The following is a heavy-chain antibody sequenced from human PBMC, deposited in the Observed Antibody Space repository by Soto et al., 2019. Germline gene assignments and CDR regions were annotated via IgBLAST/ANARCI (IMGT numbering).Heavy chain of an antibody. J-gene: IGHJ6*02. CDR1: GFTFSSYS. D-gene: IGHD6-13*01. CDR2: ISSSTSYI. CDR3: AKDQLGNIAAHPPSQDYYYYYGMDV. Sequence: GSLRLSCAASGFTFSSYSMNWVRQAPGKGLEWVSSISSSTSYIYYADSLKGRFTISRDNAKNSLYLQMNSLRAEDTAVYYCAKDQLGNIAAHPPSQDYYYYYGMDVWGQGTTVTVPS. V-gene: IGHV3-21*04.